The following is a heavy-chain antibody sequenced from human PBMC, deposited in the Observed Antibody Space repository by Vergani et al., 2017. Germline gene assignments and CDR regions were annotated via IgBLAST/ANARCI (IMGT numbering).Heavy chain of an antibody. Sequence: QVRLQESGPGLVKPSETLSLTCTVSGGSFSSDGYYWSWIRQHPGKGLEWIGYIYSTGSTHHNPSLRRRINMSVDTSKNQFSLKLNSVTAADTAMYYCARMGGYDEGDAFRIGYFDSWGPGILVTVSS. CDR3: ARMGGYDEGDAFRIGYFDS. CDR1: GGSFSSDGYY. CDR2: IYSTGST. D-gene: IGHD3-22*01. V-gene: IGHV4-31*03. J-gene: IGHJ4*02.